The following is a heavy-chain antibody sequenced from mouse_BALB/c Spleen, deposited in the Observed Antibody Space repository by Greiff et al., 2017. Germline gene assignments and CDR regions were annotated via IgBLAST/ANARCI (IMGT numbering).Heavy chain of an antibody. J-gene: IGHJ4*01. CDR1: GFNIKDYY. D-gene: IGHD1-1*01. CDR3: ARYGPYYARDY. Sequence: EVQLQQSGAELVRPGALVKLSCKASGFNIKDYYMHWVKQRPEQGLEWIGWIDPENGNTIYDPKFQGKASITADTSSNTAYLQLSSLTSEDTAVYYCARYGPYYARDYWGQGTSVTVSS. CDR2: IDPENGNT. V-gene: IGHV14-1*02.